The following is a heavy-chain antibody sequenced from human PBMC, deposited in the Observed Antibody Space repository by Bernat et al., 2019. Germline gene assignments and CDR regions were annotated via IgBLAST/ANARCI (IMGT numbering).Heavy chain of an antibody. D-gene: IGHD5-12*01. CDR1: GDSISRSSYY. CDR2: IYYSGST. V-gene: IGHV4-39*01. Sequence: QLQLQESGPGLVKPSETLSLTCTVSGDSISRSSYYWGWIRQPPGKGLEGIGNIYYSGSTYYNPSFKSRVTISVDTSKNQFSLKLTSVTAADTAVYYCGRNWLPDYWGQGTLVTVSS. J-gene: IGHJ4*02. CDR3: GRNWLPDY.